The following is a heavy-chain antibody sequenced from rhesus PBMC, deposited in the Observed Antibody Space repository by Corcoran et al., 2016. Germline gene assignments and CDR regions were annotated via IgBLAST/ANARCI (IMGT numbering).Heavy chain of an antibody. CDR1: GASLSSNY. CDR2: VSGSGGIT. V-gene: IGHV4-173*01. Sequence: QLQLPESGPGLVTPSETLSLTCAVSGASLSSNYCSWIRQPPGKGLEWIGRVSGSGGITDYSPSLKSRVTLSTDTTKNHISLKLTSVTAADTAVYYCTEGWSSGPWGQGVLVTVSS. D-gene: IGHD6-25*01. CDR3: TEGWSSGP. J-gene: IGHJ4*01.